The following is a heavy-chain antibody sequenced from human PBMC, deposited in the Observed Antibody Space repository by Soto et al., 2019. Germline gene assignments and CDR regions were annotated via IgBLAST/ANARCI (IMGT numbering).Heavy chain of an antibody. J-gene: IGHJ4*02. CDR1: GFTFSSYA. CDR2: ISGSGGST. CDR3: AKDHNYYDSSGPDY. V-gene: IGHV3-23*01. D-gene: IGHD3-22*01. Sequence: EVQLLESGGGLVQPGGSLRLSCEASGFTFSSYAMSWVRQAPGKGLEWVSAISGSGGSTYYADSVKGRFTISRDNSKNTLYLQMNSLRAEDTAVYYCAKDHNYYDSSGPDYWGQGTLVTVSA.